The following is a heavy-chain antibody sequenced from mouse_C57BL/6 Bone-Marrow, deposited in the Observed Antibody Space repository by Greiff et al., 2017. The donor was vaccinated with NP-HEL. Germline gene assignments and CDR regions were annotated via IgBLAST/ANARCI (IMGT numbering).Heavy chain of an antibody. J-gene: IGHJ1*03. Sequence: VQLQQPGAELVKPGASVKLSCKASGYTFTSYWMHWVKQRPGQGLEWIGMIHPNSGSTNYNEKFKSKATLTVDKSSSTAYMQLISLTSEDSAVYYCARAPFTTVVARYFDVWGTGTTVTVSS. V-gene: IGHV1-64*01. D-gene: IGHD1-1*01. CDR1: GYTFTSYW. CDR2: IHPNSGST. CDR3: ARAPFTTVVARYFDV.